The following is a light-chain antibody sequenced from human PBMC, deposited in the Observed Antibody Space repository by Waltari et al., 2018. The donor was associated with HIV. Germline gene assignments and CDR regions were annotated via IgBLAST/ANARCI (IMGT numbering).Light chain of an antibody. J-gene: IGLJ3*02. Sequence: QSALTQPPSVSGSPAQSVTLSCTGTSSDVGSYNLVPWYQQSPGTAPKLMVYEVTYRPSGVPERFSGSKSGNTASLTISGLQAEDEADYYCSSFTSSSTVVFGGGTKLTVL. CDR2: EVT. CDR1: SSDVGSYNL. CDR3: SSFTSSSTVV. V-gene: IGLV2-18*02.